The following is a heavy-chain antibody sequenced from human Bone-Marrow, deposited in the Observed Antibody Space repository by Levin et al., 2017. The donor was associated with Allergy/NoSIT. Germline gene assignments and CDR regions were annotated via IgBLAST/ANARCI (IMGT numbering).Heavy chain of an antibody. J-gene: IGHJ5*02. V-gene: IGHV3-23*01. Sequence: GGSLRLSCAASGFTFSSSATSWVRQAPGKGLEWVSTIRNSDGTTSYADSFKGRFTISRDRSRNTLFFQMNSLRGDDTAIYYCANTSTFSWWFGPWGQGALVTVSS. CDR1: GFTFSSSA. D-gene: IGHD2-2*01. CDR2: IRNSDGTT. CDR3: ANTSTFSWWFGP.